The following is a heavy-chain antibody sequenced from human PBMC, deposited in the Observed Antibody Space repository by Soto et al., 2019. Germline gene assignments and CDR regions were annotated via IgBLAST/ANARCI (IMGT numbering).Heavy chain of an antibody. CDR1: GGSVTGFY. CDR2: IFHSGSS. J-gene: IGHJ4*02. V-gene: IGHV4-59*02. CDR3: ARAPGLGVAPTDY. Sequence: PSETLSLTCTVSGGSVTGFYWSWIRQPPGKRLEWIGYIFHSGSSNYNPSLKSRVTISVDTSKSQVSLRLTSVTAADTAVYCCARAPGLGVAPTDYSGRATLVPVSP. D-gene: IGHD6-19*01.